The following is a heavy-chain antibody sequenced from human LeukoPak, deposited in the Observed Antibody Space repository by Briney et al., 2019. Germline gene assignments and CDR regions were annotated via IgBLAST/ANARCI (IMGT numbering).Heavy chain of an antibody. V-gene: IGHV3-30*02. Sequence: GGSLRLSCAASGFTFSSYGMHWVRQAPGKGLEWVAYIQYDRTNEQYAHSVKGRFRISRDNSNNILYLQMNSLRTEDTAVYYCAKDRCSNGIGCYYYYMEVWGKGTTVTISS. CDR1: GFTFSSYG. J-gene: IGHJ6*03. CDR3: AKDRCSNGIGCYYYYMEV. CDR2: IQYDRTNE. D-gene: IGHD2-8*01.